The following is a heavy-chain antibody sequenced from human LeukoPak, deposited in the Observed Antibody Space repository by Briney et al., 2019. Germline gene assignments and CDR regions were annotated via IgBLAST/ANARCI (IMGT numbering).Heavy chain of an antibody. J-gene: IGHJ4*02. D-gene: IGHD3-22*01. CDR1: GYTFTSYD. CDR2: MNPNSGNT. V-gene: IGHV1-8*01. Sequence: ASVKVSCKASGYTFTSYDINWVRQATGQGVEWMGWMNPNSGNTGYAQKFQGRVTMTRNTSISTAYMELSSLRSEDTAVYYCASLVLQCGTLYYFDYWGQGTLVTVSS. CDR3: ASLVLQCGTLYYFDY.